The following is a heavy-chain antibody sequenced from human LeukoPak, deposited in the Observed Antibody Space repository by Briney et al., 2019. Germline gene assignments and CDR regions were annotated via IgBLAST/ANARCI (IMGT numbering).Heavy chain of an antibody. Sequence: SETLSLTCTVSGYSISSGYYWGWIRQPPGKGLEWIGSIYYSGSTYYNPSLKSRVTISVDTSKNQFSLKLSPVTAADTAVYYCARDLLLSSVFDPWGQGTLVTVSS. D-gene: IGHD3-10*01. CDR2: IYYSGST. CDR3: ARDLLLSSVFDP. V-gene: IGHV4-38-2*02. CDR1: GYSISSGYY. J-gene: IGHJ5*02.